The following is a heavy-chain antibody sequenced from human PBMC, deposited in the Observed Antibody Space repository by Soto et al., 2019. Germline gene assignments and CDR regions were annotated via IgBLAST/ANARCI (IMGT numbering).Heavy chain of an antibody. CDR3: ARVPRAAAGTD. J-gene: IGHJ4*02. CDR1: GGSISSSNW. D-gene: IGHD6-13*01. V-gene: IGHV4-4*02. CDR2: IYHSGST. Sequence: QVQLQESGPGLVKPSGTLSLTCAVSGGSISSSNWWRWVRQPPGKGLEWIGEIYHSGSTNYNPSLKSRVTMSVDKSKNQFSLMRSSVTAADTAVYYGARVPRAAAGTDWGQGTLVTVSS.